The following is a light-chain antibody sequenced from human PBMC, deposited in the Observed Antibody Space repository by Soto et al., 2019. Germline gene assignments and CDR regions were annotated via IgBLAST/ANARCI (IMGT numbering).Light chain of an antibody. CDR2: EDQ. J-gene: IGLJ2*01. Sequence: NFMLTQPHSVSESPGKTVTISCTRSSGNIASSSVQWYQQRPGSAPTTIIYEDQQRPSGVPDRFSGSIDASSNSASLTISGLNTEDEADYYCQSYDTSIPVVFGGGTKVTVL. CDR3: QSYDTSIPVV. V-gene: IGLV6-57*04. CDR1: SGNIASSS.